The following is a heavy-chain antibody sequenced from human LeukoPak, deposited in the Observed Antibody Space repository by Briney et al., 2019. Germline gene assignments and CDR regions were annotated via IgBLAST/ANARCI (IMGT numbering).Heavy chain of an antibody. D-gene: IGHD4-17*01. V-gene: IGHV4-59*01. CDR1: GGSISSYY. Sequence: SETLSLTCTVSGGSISSYYWSWIRQPPGKGLEWIGYIYYSGNTNYNPSLKSRVTLSVDTSKNQFSLKLSSVTAADTAVYYCARDRADYGDKYYFDCWGQGTLVTVSS. CDR2: IYYSGNT. CDR3: ARDRADYGDKYYFDC. J-gene: IGHJ4*02.